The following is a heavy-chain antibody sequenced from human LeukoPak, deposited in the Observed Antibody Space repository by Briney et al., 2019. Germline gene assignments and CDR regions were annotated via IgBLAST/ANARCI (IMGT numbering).Heavy chain of an antibody. V-gene: IGHV1-69*13. CDR1: GGTFSSYA. Sequence: GASVKVSCKASGGTFSSYAISWVRQAPGQGLEWMGGIIPIFGTANYAQKFQGRVTITADESTSTAYMELSSLRSEGTAVYYCARDRGVYGVVQGVYYYGMDVWGQGTTVTVS. CDR3: ARDRGVYGVVQGVYYYGMDV. CDR2: IIPIFGTA. D-gene: IGHD3-3*01. J-gene: IGHJ6*02.